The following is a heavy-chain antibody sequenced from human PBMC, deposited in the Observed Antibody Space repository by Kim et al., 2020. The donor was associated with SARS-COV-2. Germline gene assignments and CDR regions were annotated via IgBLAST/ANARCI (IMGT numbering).Heavy chain of an antibody. CDR1: GFTFSSYT. CDR3: AAVVVVAGEWKSGFDI. D-gene: IGHD2-15*01. CDR2: ITSSSSTI. J-gene: IGHJ3*02. Sequence: GGSLRLSCAASGFTFSSYTMNWVRQAPGKGLEWVSYITSSSSTIYYADSVKGRFTISRDNAKKSLYLQMNSLRDEDTAVYYCAAVVVVAGEWKSGFDIWGQGTMVTVSS. V-gene: IGHV3-48*02.